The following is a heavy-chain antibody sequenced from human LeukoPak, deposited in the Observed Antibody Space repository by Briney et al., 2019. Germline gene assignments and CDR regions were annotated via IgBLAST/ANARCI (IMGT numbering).Heavy chain of an antibody. CDR3: ARDEGSH. CDR2: IIPILGIA. J-gene: IGHJ4*02. CDR1: GYTFTNYY. V-gene: IGHV1-69*04. Sequence: GASVKVSCKASGYTFTNYYMHWVRQAPGQGLEWMGRIIPILGIANYAQKFQGRVTITADKSTSTAYMELSSLRSEDTAVYYCARDEGSHWGQGTLVTVSS.